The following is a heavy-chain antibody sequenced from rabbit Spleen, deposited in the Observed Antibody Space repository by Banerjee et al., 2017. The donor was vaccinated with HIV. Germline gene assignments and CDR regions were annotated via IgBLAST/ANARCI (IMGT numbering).Heavy chain of an antibody. CDR1: GLDFSSSYY. Sequence: QSLEESGGDLVKPGASLTLTCTASGLDFSSSYYMCWVRQAPGKGLEWIACIYAGSSGHTYYASWAKGRFTISKTSSTTVTLQMTSLTAADTATYLCARDLVGVIGWNFNWWGPGTLVTVS. D-gene: IGHD1-1*01. J-gene: IGHJ6*01. CDR2: IYAGSSGHT. CDR3: ARDLVGVIGWNFNW. V-gene: IGHV1S40*01.